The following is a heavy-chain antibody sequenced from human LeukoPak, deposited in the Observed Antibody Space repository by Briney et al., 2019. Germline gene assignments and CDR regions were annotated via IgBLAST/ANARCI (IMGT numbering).Heavy chain of an antibody. V-gene: IGHV3-66*01. Sequence: PGGSLRLSCAASGFTVSSNYVSWVRQAPGKGLEWVSVIYSGGSTYYADSVKGRFTISRDNPKNTLYLQMNSLRAEDTAVYYCGTARGLGQPFDYWGQGTLVTVSS. J-gene: IGHJ4*02. CDR2: IYSGGST. CDR3: GTARGLGQPFDY. CDR1: GFTVSSNY. D-gene: IGHD3-10*01.